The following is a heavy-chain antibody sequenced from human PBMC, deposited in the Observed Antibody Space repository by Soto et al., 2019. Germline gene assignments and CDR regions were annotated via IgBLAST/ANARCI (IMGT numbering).Heavy chain of an antibody. D-gene: IGHD3-10*01. CDR3: ARGPGGALIGSKLYYGMDV. CDR2: IYYSGST. Sequence: SETLSLTCTVSGGSISSGGYYWSWIRQHPGKGLEWIGYIYYSGSTYFTPSLKSRVIMSADTSKNQFSVNLSSVTAADTAVYYCARGPGGALIGSKLYYGMDVWGQGTTVTVSS. J-gene: IGHJ6*02. CDR1: GGSISSGGYY. V-gene: IGHV4-31*03.